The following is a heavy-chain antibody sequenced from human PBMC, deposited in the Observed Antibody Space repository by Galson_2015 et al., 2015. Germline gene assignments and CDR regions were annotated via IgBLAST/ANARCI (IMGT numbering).Heavy chain of an antibody. CDR3: ASRACIWGSYRYYYFQH. D-gene: IGHD3-16*02. Sequence: SLRLSCAASGFTFSSYWMSWVRQAPGKGLEWVANIKQDGSEKYYVDSVKGRFTISRDNAKNSLYLQMNSLRAEDTAVYYCASRACIWGSYRYYYFQHWGQGTLVPVSS. J-gene: IGHJ1*01. CDR2: IKQDGSEK. CDR1: GFTFSSYW. V-gene: IGHV3-7*01.